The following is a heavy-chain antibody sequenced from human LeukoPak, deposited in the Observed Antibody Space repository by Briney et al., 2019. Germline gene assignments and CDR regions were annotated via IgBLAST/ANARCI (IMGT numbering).Heavy chain of an antibody. CDR3: ADSNYWYPVDY. J-gene: IGHJ4*02. D-gene: IGHD4-11*01. V-gene: IGHV3-33*01. CDR2: IWYDGSNK. Sequence: GRSLRLSCAASGFTFSTYGMHWVRQAPGKGLEWVAVIWYDGSNKYYTDSVQGRFTISRDNSKNTLYLQMDSLRAEDTAVYYCADSNYWYPVDYWGQGTLVTVSS. CDR1: GFTFSTYG.